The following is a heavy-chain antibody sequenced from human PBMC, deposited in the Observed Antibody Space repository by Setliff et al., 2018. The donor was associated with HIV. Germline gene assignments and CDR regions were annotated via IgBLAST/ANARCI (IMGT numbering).Heavy chain of an antibody. V-gene: IGHV4-39*02. J-gene: IGHJ4*02. CDR3: ARGRDSVLTPFDY. CDR1: GGSISSSSYY. Sequence: KTSETLSLTCTVSGGSISSSSYYWGWIRQPPGKGLEWIGSIYYSGSSNLNPSFERRVTISGVPSKNQFSLRLSSVTAADTAIYYCARGRDSVLTPFDYWGQGTLVTVSS. CDR2: IYYSGSS. D-gene: IGHD3-10*01.